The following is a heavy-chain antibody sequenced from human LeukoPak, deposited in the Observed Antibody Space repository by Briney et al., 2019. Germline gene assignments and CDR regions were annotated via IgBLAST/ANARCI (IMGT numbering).Heavy chain of an antibody. Sequence: GASVKVSCKASGYTFTSYYMHWVRQAPGQGLEWMGWISAYNGNTNYAQKLQGRVTMTTDTSTSTAYMELRSLRSDDTAVYYCARDYSRIYYFDYWGQGTLVTVSS. V-gene: IGHV1-18*04. CDR3: ARDYSRIYYFDY. CDR2: ISAYNGNT. J-gene: IGHJ4*02. CDR1: GYTFTSYY. D-gene: IGHD2-15*01.